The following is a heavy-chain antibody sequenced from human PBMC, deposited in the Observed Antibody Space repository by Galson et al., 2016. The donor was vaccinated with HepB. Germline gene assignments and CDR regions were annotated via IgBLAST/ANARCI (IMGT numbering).Heavy chain of an antibody. CDR3: ARDSSIDTYSYYYMDV. V-gene: IGHV4-61*02. D-gene: IGHD1-26*01. CDR1: SGSISSGLYY. CDR2: IYSNGSI. J-gene: IGHJ6*03. Sequence: TLSLTCTVSSGSISSGLYYWSWIRQPAGKGLEWIGRIYSNGSINYYPSLKSRVTISVDTSNNQFSLKLSSLTAADTAVYYCARDSSIDTYSYYYMDVWGKGTTVTVSS.